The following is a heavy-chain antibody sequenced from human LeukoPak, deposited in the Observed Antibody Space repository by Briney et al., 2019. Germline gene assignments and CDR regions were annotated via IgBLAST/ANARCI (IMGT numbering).Heavy chain of an antibody. CDR3: ARDAVLVPAAIGFEY. J-gene: IGHJ4*02. V-gene: IGHV3-21*01. CDR2: ISSSSSYI. Sequence: GGSLRLSCAASGFTFSSYSMNWVRQSPGKGLECVSSISSSSSYIYYADSVKGRFTIYRENAKNSLYLQMNSLRAEDTAVYYCARDAVLVPAAIGFEYWGQGTLVTVSS. D-gene: IGHD2-2*02. CDR1: GFTFSSYS.